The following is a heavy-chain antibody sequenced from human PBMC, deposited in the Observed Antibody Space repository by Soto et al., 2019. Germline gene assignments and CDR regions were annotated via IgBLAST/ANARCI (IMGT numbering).Heavy chain of an antibody. Sequence: ASVKVSCKASGYTFTSYAMHWVRQAPGQRLEWMGWINAGNGNTKYSQKFQGRVTITRDTSTSTVYMELSSLRSEDTAVYYCVRVAGTGENYFDYWGQGTLVTVSS. CDR3: VRVAGTGENYFDY. CDR2: INAGNGNT. J-gene: IGHJ4*02. D-gene: IGHD7-27*01. V-gene: IGHV1-3*01. CDR1: GYTFTSYA.